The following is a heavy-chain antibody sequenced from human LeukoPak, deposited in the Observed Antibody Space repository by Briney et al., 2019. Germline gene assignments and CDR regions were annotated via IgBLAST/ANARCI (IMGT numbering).Heavy chain of an antibody. CDR1: GYTFTGYY. J-gene: IGHJ3*02. V-gene: IGHV1-2*02. Sequence: ASVKVSCKASGYTFTGYYMHWVRQAPGQGLEWMGWINPNSGGTNYAQKFQGRVTLTRDASISTAYMELSRLRSDDTAVYYCARSRAMIVVEADAFDIWGQGTMVTVSS. CDR2: INPNSGGT. D-gene: IGHD3-22*01. CDR3: ARSRAMIVVEADAFDI.